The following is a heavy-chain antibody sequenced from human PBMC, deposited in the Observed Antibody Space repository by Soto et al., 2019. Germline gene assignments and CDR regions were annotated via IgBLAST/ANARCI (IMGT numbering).Heavy chain of an antibody. J-gene: IGHJ5*02. CDR2: IIPIFGTA. Sequence: QVQLVQSGAEVQKPGSSVKVSCKASGGTFSSYAISWVRQAPGQGLEWMGGIIPIFGTANYAQKFQGRVTITADESTSTAYMELSSLRSEDTAVYYCAREYCSGGSCYRGYNWFDPWGQGTLVTVSS. CDR3: AREYCSGGSCYRGYNWFDP. D-gene: IGHD2-15*01. V-gene: IGHV1-69*01. CDR1: GGTFSSYA.